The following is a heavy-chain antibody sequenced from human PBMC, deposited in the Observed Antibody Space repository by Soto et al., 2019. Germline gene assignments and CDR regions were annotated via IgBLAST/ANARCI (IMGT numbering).Heavy chain of an antibody. CDR1: GGTFSSYA. Sequence: GASVKVSCKASGGTFSSYAISWVRQAPGQGLEWMGGIIPIFGTANYAQKFQGRVIMTTDTSTSTAYMELRSLRSDDTAVYYCVKDRDSNSWPSRDVWGPGTTVTVSS. D-gene: IGHD3-22*01. CDR2: IIPIFGTA. V-gene: IGHV1-69*05. J-gene: IGHJ6*02. CDR3: VKDRDSNSWPSRDV.